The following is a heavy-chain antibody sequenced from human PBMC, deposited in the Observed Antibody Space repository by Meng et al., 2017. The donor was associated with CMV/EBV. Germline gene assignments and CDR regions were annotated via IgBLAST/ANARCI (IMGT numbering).Heavy chain of an antibody. D-gene: IGHD3-10*01. CDR3: ARGRGFGY. J-gene: IGHJ4*02. CDR1: GGSVSSGSYY. CDR2: IHYSGST. Sequence: SETLSLTCTVSGGSVSSGSYYWTWIRQPPGKGLEWIGYIHYSGSTNYNASLKSRVTISLDTSKNQFSLRLSSVTSADTAVYYCARGRGFGYWGQGTLVTVSS. V-gene: IGHV4-61*01.